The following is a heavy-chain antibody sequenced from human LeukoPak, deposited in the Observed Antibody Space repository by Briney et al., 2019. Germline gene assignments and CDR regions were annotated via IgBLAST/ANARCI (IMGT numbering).Heavy chain of an antibody. J-gene: IGHJ6*03. V-gene: IGHV3-30*18. CDR3: AKGGPSYYYYYYMDV. D-gene: IGHD3-10*01. CDR1: GFTFSSYG. Sequence: GRSLRLSCEASGFTFSSYGMHWVRQAPGKGLEWVALISYDGSYIYYAESVKGRFTISRDNSKNTLYLQMNSLRAEDTAVYYCAKGGPSYYYYYYMDVWGKGTTVTVSS. CDR2: ISYDGSYI.